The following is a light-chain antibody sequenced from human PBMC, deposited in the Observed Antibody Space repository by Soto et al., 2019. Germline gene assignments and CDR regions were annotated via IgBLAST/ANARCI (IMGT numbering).Light chain of an antibody. CDR1: TGPVTSGHY. Sequence: QAVVTQESSVTVSPGGTVTLTCGSSTGPVTSGHYPYWFQQKPGQAPRTLLYDTNYRHSWPPARFSGSLLGGKAALTLSGAQPEDEADYYCLLSYDDARVFGGGTKLTVL. V-gene: IGLV7-46*01. CDR3: LLSYDDARV. J-gene: IGLJ3*02. CDR2: DTN.